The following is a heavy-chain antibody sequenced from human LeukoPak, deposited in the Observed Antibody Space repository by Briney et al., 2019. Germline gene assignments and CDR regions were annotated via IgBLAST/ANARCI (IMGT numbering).Heavy chain of an antibody. CDR2: IWYDGSYK. Sequence: PGGSLRLSCAASGFIFSNYGMHWVRQAPDKGLDWVAVIWYDGSYKYYADSVKGRFTISRDNSKNTLYLQMNSLRAEDTAIYYCAKVVQYTASTGTGLDYWGQGTLVTVSS. CDR3: AKVVQYTASTGTGLDY. J-gene: IGHJ4*02. CDR1: GFIFSNYG. V-gene: IGHV3-33*06. D-gene: IGHD6-13*01.